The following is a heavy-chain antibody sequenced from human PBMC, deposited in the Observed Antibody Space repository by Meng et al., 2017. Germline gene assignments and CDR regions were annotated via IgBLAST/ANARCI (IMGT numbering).Heavy chain of an antibody. Sequence: GGSLRLSCTASGFTFGDYAMSWVRQAPGKGLEWVGCIRSKAYGGTTEYAASVKGRFTISRDDSKSIAYLKMNRMKTEDTAVYYCTRDPLSGWYIHDAFDIWGQGTMVTVSS. J-gene: IGHJ3*02. D-gene: IGHD6-19*01. CDR3: TRDPLSGWYIHDAFDI. CDR2: IRSKAYGGTT. V-gene: IGHV3-49*04. CDR1: GFTFGDYA.